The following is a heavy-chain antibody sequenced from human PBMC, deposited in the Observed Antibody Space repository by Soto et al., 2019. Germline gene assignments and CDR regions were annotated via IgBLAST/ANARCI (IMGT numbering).Heavy chain of an antibody. CDR2: INPGDGGT. D-gene: IGHD3-10*01. V-gene: IGHV1-46*01. CDR3: ARDRLDYGNPRRNTWFDP. Sequence: QAQLVQSGAEVKKPGASVKVSCKASGFDLMRYHMYWVRQAPGQGLEWMGTINPGDGGTSYAEEFPDRVTMTMDTSTKTNYMEMTSLTSKDTAVYCCARDRLDYGNPRRNTWFDPWGQGTLVTV. J-gene: IGHJ5*02. CDR1: GFDLMRYH.